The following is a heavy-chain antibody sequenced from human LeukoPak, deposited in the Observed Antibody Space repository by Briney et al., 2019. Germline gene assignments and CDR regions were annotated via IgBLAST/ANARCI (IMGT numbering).Heavy chain of an antibody. J-gene: IGHJ5*02. V-gene: IGHV4-39*07. CDR3: ARFPSRRLTWGSYRPNWFDP. D-gene: IGHD3-16*02. CDR1: GGSISSSSYY. CDR2: IYYSGNT. Sequence: PSETLSLTCTVSGGSISSSSYYWGWIRQPPGKGLEWIGTIYYSGNTYYNSSLKSRVTISVDTSKNQFSLKLSSVTAADTAVYYCARFPSRRLTWGSYRPNWFDPWGQGTLVTVSS.